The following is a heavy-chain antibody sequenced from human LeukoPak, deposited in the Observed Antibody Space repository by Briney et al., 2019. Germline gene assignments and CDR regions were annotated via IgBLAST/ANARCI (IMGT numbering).Heavy chain of an antibody. D-gene: IGHD3-10*01. CDR2: ISYDGSNK. Sequence: GGSLRPSCPPSGSTFSSYAMQWVRQAPGTGLEWVAVISYDGSNKYYADSVKGRFTISRDNAKNSLNLQMNSLRAEDTAVYYCARGQYGSGKDIWGQGTMVTVSS. V-gene: IGHV3-30-3*01. CDR3: ARGQYGSGKDI. J-gene: IGHJ3*02. CDR1: GSTFSSYA.